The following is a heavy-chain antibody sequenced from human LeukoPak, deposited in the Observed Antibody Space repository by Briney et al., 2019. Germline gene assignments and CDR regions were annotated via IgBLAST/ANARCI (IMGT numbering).Heavy chain of an antibody. Sequence: GGSLRLSCAASGFTFSSYSMNWVRQAPGKGLEWVSSISSSSSYIYYADSVKGRFTISRDNAKNSLYLQMNSLRAEDTAVYYCARDWIGYCSSTSCSTPLDYWGQGTLVTVSS. V-gene: IGHV3-21*01. CDR1: GFTFSSYS. D-gene: IGHD2-2*01. J-gene: IGHJ4*02. CDR2: ISSSSSYI. CDR3: ARDWIGYCSSTSCSTPLDY.